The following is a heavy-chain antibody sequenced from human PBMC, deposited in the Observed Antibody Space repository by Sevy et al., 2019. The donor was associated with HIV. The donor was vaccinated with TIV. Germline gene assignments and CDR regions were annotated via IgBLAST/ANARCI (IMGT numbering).Heavy chain of an antibody. V-gene: IGHV1-24*01. D-gene: IGHD3-22*01. CDR2: FDPEDGEK. CDR3: ASTKDYYDNTGDPFDF. J-gene: IGHJ4*02. Sequence: ASVKVSCKVSGYTLTQLSMHWVRQAPGKGLEWMGSFDPEDGEKIYARKFQGRVTLTEDTFRDTAYMELSSLRSEDTAVYYCASTKDYYDNTGDPFDFWGQGTLVTVSS. CDR1: GYTLTQLS.